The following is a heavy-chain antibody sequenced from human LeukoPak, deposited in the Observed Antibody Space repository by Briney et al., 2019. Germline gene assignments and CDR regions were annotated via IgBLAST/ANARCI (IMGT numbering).Heavy chain of an antibody. CDR1: GGSISSYY. J-gene: IGHJ5*02. V-gene: IGHV4-59*01. Sequence: KPSETLSLTCTVSGGSISSYYWSYIYYSGSTNYNPSLKSRVTISVDTSKNQFSLKLSSVTAADTAVYYCARSPLGGYYTRWFDPWGQGTLVTVSS. CDR2: IYYSGST. D-gene: IGHD3-3*01. CDR3: ARSPLGGYYTRWFDP.